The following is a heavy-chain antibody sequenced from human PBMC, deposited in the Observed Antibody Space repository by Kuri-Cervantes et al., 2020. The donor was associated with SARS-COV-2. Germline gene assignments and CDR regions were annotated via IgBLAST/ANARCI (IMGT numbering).Heavy chain of an antibody. CDR3: AISEAYYDYVWGSYRFDY. J-gene: IGHJ4*02. V-gene: IGHV4-59*04. CDR1: GGSISSYY. Sequence: SETLSLTCTVSGGSISSYYWSWIRQPPGKGLEWIGYIYYSGSTYYNPSLKSRVTISVDTSKNQFSLKLSSVTAADTAVYYCAISEAYYDYVWGSYRFDYWGQGTLVTVSS. D-gene: IGHD3-16*02. CDR2: IYYSGST.